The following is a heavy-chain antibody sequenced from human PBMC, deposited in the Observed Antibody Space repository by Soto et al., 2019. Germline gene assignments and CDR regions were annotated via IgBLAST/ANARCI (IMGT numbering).Heavy chain of an antibody. J-gene: IGHJ4*02. CDR2: ITPGGGIT. CDR1: GYNFTTYD. D-gene: IGHD6-13*01. Sequence: QVQLVQSGAEVKKPGASVRVSCKASGYNFTTYDIHWVRQAPGLGLEWMGIITPGGGITSYAQKFKGRITMARDTSTSTVYMELSSRRSEDTAMYYCSKVLSELVPRYFDTWGQGTLVTVSS. V-gene: IGHV1-46*01. CDR3: SKVLSELVPRYFDT.